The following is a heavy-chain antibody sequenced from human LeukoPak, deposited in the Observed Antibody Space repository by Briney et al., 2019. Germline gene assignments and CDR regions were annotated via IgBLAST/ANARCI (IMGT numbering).Heavy chain of an antibody. Sequence: GASVKVSCKASGYILSSYNMHWVRQAPGQGLEWLGIINPSGGDTKYAQKFQGRVTLTRDKSTSTVYMELSSLTCDDTAVYYCARTYCAEDCSIRYFDYWGQGTLVTVSS. CDR1: GYILSSYN. CDR2: INPSGGDT. CDR3: ARTYCAEDCSIRYFDY. J-gene: IGHJ4*02. D-gene: IGHD2-21*02. V-gene: IGHV1-46*01.